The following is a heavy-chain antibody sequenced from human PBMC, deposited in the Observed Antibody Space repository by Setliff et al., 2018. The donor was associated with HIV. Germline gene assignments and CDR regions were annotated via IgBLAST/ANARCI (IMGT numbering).Heavy chain of an antibody. V-gene: IGHV4-59*11. Sequence: SETLSLTCTVSGDSINYQYWAWIRQPPGKGLEWIRSIYYSGNTNYNPSLKSRVTISVDTSKSQFSLKLNSVTAADTAVYYCARDQSDWFYWGQGTLVTVSS. J-gene: IGHJ4*02. CDR2: IYYSGNT. D-gene: IGHD3-3*01. CDR3: ARDQSDWFY. CDR1: GDSINYQY.